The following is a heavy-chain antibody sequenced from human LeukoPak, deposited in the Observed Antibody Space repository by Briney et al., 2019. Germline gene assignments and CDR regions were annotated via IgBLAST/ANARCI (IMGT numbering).Heavy chain of an antibody. CDR3: ARLMVRGVAGLYYIDV. Sequence: PSQTLSLTCTVSGGSISSGSYYWSWIRQPAGKGLEWIGRVYTSGTTNYDPSLQSRVTISVDTSKNQFSLKLSSVTAADTAVYYCARLMVRGVAGLYYIDVWGKGTTVTISS. CDR1: GGSISSGSYY. V-gene: IGHV4-61*02. J-gene: IGHJ6*03. D-gene: IGHD3-10*01. CDR2: VYTSGTT.